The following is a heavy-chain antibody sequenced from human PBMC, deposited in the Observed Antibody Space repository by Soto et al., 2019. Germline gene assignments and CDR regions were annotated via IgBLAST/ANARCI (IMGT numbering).Heavy chain of an antibody. Sequence: EVQLVESGGGLVQPGGSLRLSCAASGFTFSSYEMNWVRQAPGKGLEWVSYISSSGSTIYYAHSVKGRFTISRDNAKNSLYLQMNRLRAEDTAVYYCARAHSQYCSGGSCHHSGGMDVWGKGTTVTVSS. J-gene: IGHJ6*04. CDR1: GFTFSSYE. V-gene: IGHV3-48*03. CDR2: ISSSGSTI. CDR3: ARAHSQYCSGGSCHHSGGMDV. D-gene: IGHD2-15*01.